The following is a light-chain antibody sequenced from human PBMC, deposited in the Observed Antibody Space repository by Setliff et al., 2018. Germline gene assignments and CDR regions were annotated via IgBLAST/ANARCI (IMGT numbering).Light chain of an antibody. Sequence: LTQPPSASGSPGQSVTISCTGTSSDVGGYNYVSWYQQHPGKAPKLMIYEVTKRPSGVPDRFSGSKSGNTASLTVSGLQVEDEADYYRSSYTGSNNLGVFGTGTKGTVL. CDR3: SSYTGSNNLGV. CDR1: SSDVGGYNY. J-gene: IGLJ1*01. CDR2: EVT. V-gene: IGLV2-8*01.